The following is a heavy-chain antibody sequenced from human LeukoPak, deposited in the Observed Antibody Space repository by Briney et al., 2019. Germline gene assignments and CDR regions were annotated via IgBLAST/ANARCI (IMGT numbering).Heavy chain of an antibody. CDR1: GYTFTSYG. CDR2: ISAYSGNT. D-gene: IGHD2-2*01. V-gene: IGHV1-18*01. J-gene: IGHJ5*02. CDR3: ARDVWPYCGRPNCYLVSDP. Sequence: ASVKVSCKASGYTFTSYGISWVRQAPGQGLEWMGWISAYSGNTNYAQNLQGRVTMTTDTSTSTAYMELRSLTSDDTAVYYCARDVWPYCGRPNCYLVSDPWGQGTLVTLSS.